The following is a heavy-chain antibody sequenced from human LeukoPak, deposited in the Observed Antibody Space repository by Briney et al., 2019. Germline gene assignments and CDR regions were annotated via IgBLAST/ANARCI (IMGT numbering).Heavy chain of an antibody. CDR1: GFTFSSYW. J-gene: IGHJ4*02. CDR2: IKQDGNEK. V-gene: IGHV3-7*01. CDR3: AGTGGSSGWYSPALLKYYFDY. D-gene: IGHD6-19*01. Sequence: SGGSLKLSCAASGFTFSSYWMSWVRQAPGKGLEWVANIKQDGNEKYYVDSVKGRFTISRDNAKNSLYLQMNSLRAEDTAVYYCAGTGGSSGWYSPALLKYYFDYWGQGTLVTVSS.